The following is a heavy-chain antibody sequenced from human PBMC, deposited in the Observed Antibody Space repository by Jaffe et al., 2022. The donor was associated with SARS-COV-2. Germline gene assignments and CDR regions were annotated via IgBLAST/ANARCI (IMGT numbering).Heavy chain of an antibody. CDR1: GGSFSGYY. J-gene: IGHJ6*02. D-gene: IGHD3-9*01. Sequence: QVQLQQWGAGLLKPSETLSLTCAVYGGSFSGYYWSWIRQPPGKGLEWIGEINHSGSTNYNPSLKSRVTISVDTSKNQFSLKLSSVTAADTAVYYCASILTGYWENGMDVWGQGTTVTVSS. CDR2: INHSGST. V-gene: IGHV4-34*01. CDR3: ASILTGYWENGMDV.